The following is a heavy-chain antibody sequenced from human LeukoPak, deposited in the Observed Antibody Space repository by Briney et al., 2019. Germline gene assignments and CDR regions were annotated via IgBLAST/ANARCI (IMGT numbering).Heavy chain of an antibody. Sequence: ASVKVSCKASGYTFTSTEIMWVRQATGQGLEWMGWMNPNSGDTGYAQKFQGRVTMTRDTSTSTAYMELSRLRFEDTAVYYCARAPRQLSYYYGVEVWGQGTTVTVSS. CDR3: ARAPRQLSYYYGVEV. V-gene: IGHV1-8*01. CDR1: GYTFTSTE. D-gene: IGHD5-18*01. CDR2: MNPNSGDT. J-gene: IGHJ6*02.